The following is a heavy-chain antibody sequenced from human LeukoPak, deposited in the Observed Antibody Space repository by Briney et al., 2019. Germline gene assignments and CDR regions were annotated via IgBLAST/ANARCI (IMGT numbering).Heavy chain of an antibody. CDR2: ISGSGGST. D-gene: IGHD4-11*01. CDR1: GFTFSSYA. CDR3: ATDTVSYYYGMDV. J-gene: IGHJ6*02. V-gene: IGHV3-23*01. Sequence: GGSLRPSCAASGFTFSSYAMSWVRQAPGKGLEWVSAISGSGGSTYYADSVKGRFTISRDNSKNTLYLQMNSLRAEDTAVYYCATDTVSYYYGMDVWGQGTTVTVSS.